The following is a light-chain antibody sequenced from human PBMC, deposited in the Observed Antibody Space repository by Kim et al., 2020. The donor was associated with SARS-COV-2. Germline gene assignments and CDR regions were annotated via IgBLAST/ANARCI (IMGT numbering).Light chain of an antibody. CDR3: QQYYSYPPYT. CDR1: QGISSY. V-gene: IGKV1-8*01. J-gene: IGKJ2*01. Sequence: AIRMTQSPSSFSASTGDRVTITCRASQGISSYLAWYQQKPGKAPNLLIYAASTLQSGVPSRFSGSGSGTDFTLTISCLQSEDFATYYCQQYYSYPPYTFGQGTKLEI. CDR2: AAS.